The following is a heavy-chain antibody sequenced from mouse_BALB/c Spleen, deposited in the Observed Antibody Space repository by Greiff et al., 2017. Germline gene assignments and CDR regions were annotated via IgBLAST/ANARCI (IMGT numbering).Heavy chain of an antibody. CDR3: ASRGGSSYWYFDV. V-gene: IGHV3-2*02. CDR2: ISYSGST. CDR1: GYSITSDYA. Sequence: DVKLQESGPGLVKPSQSLSLTCTVTGYSITSDYAWNWIRQFPGNKLEWMGYISYSGSTSYNPSLKSRISITRDTSKNQFFLQLNSVTTEDTATYYCASRGGSSYWYFDVWGAGTTVTVSS. D-gene: IGHD1-1*01. J-gene: IGHJ1*01.